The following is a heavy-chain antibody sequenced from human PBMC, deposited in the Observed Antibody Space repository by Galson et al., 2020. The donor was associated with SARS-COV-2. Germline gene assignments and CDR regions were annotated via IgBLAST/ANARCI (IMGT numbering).Heavy chain of an antibody. CDR2: ISSSGSTI. Sequence: NSGGSLRLSCAASRFTFSDYYMSWIRQAPGKGLEWVSYISSSGSTIYYADPVKGRFTISRDNAKNSLYLQMNSLRAEDTAVYYCARESHSSSWRDNWFDPWGQGTLVTVSS. CDR1: RFTFSDYY. D-gene: IGHD6-13*01. V-gene: IGHV3-11*01. J-gene: IGHJ5*02. CDR3: ARESHSSSWRDNWFDP.